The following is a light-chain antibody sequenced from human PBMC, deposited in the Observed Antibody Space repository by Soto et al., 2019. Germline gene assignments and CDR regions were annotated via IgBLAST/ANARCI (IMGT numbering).Light chain of an antibody. V-gene: IGKV1-5*03. Sequence: DIQMTQSPSTLSASVGDRVTITCRASQSIRSWLAWYQQKPGKAPNLLIYEASSLESGVPSRFSGSGSGTEFSLPISSLQPDDFATYYCQQYHSYSPFTFGPGTKVDIK. CDR2: EAS. J-gene: IGKJ3*01. CDR1: QSIRSW. CDR3: QQYHSYSPFT.